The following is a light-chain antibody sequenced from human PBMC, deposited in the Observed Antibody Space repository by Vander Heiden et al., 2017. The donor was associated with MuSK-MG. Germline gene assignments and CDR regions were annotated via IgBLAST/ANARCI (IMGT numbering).Light chain of an antibody. Sequence: TVFAQSPGPLSLSPGERATLSCRASQSVRSSYIAWYKQRPGQAPRLLIYGASSRATGIPDRFSGSGSGTDFTLTITRLEREDFAVYYCQQYGGSPTWTFGQGTKVDIK. CDR3: QQYGGSPTWT. CDR1: QSVRSSY. V-gene: IGKV3-20*01. J-gene: IGKJ1*01. CDR2: GAS.